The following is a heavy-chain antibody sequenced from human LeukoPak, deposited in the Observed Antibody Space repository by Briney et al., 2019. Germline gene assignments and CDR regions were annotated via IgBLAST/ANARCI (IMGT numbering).Heavy chain of an antibody. CDR1: GYTFTGYY. D-gene: IGHD3-10*01. CDR3: ARQTFHGSGSYYIGTYFDY. CDR2: MSPNSGNT. V-gene: IGHV1-8*03. Sequence: GASVKVSCKASGYTFTGYYLHWVRQATGQGLEWVGWMSPNSGNTVYAQKFQGRVTITRNISISTVYLELSSLRSEDTAVYYCARQTFHGSGSYYIGTYFDYWGQGTLVTVSS. J-gene: IGHJ4*02.